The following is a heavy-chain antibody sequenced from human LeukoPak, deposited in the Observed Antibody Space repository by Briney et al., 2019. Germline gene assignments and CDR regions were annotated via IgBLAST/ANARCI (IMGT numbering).Heavy chain of an antibody. CDR3: ARDGTSGWRFQL. D-gene: IGHD6-19*01. J-gene: IGHJ1*01. CDR1: GYTFIGYY. V-gene: IGHV1-2*06. Sequence: GASEKVSCKASGYTFIGYYLHWVRQAPGQGLEWMGRMNPNNGDTNFAQKFQGRVTMTRDTSITTAYMELSSLRSDDTAVYYCARDGTSGWRFQLWGQGTLVIVSS. CDR2: MNPNNGDT.